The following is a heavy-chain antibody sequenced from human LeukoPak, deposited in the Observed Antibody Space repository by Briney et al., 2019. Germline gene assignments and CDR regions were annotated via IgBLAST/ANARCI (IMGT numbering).Heavy chain of an antibody. CDR1: GGSFSGYY. CDR3: ARGGRDVGYDSWSGYYRGYFDY. Sequence: SETLSLTCAVYGGSFSGYYWSWIRQPPGKGLEWIGEINHSGSTNYNPSLKSRVTISVDTSKNQFSLKLSSVTAADTAVYYCARGGRDVGYDSWSGYYRGYFDYWGQGTLVTVSS. CDR2: INHSGST. J-gene: IGHJ4*02. D-gene: IGHD3-3*01. V-gene: IGHV4-34*01.